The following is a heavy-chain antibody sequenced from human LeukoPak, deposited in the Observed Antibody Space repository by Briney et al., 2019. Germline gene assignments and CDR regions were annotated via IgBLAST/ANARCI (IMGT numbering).Heavy chain of an antibody. J-gene: IGHJ3*02. CDR1: RFTLSSYA. CDR2: ISYDGDIK. Sequence: GGSLRLSCAASRFTLSSYAMHWVRQAPGKGLEWVAVISYDGDIKYYTDSVKGRFTISRDNSRNTLYLQMSSLRAEDTAVYYCAREDLRDYYDSSGYGAFDIWGQGTMVTVSS. V-gene: IGHV3-30*04. D-gene: IGHD3-22*01. CDR3: AREDLRDYYDSSGYGAFDI.